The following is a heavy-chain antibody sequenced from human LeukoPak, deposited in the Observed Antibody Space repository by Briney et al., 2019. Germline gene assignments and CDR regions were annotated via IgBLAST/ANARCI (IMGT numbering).Heavy chain of an antibody. D-gene: IGHD6-19*01. CDR3: ARHNRQGYSSGWYYFDY. CDR2: ISAYNGNT. CDR1: GYTFTSYG. Sequence: ASVKVSCKASGYTFTSYGISWVRQAPGQGLEWMGWISAYNGNTNYAQKLQGRVTMTTDTSTSTAYMELRSLRSDDTAVYYCARHNRQGYSSGWYYFDYWGQGTLVTVSS. V-gene: IGHV1-18*01. J-gene: IGHJ4*02.